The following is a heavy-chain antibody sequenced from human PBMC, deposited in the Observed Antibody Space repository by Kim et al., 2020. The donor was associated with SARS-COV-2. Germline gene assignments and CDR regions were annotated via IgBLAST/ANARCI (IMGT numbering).Heavy chain of an antibody. CDR3: AKDTEVATNPIYYYYGMDV. D-gene: IGHD5-12*01. Sequence: GGSLRLSCAASGFTFSSYGMHWVRQAPGKGLEWVAVISYDGSNKYYADSVKGRFTISRDNSKNTLYLQMNSLRAEDTAVYYCAKDTEVATNPIYYYYGMDVWGQGTTVTVSS. J-gene: IGHJ6*02. CDR2: ISYDGSNK. CDR1: GFTFSSYG. V-gene: IGHV3-30*18.